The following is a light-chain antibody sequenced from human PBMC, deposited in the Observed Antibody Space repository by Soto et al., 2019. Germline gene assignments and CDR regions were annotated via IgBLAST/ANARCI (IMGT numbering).Light chain of an antibody. CDR2: DAS. J-gene: IGKJ1*01. V-gene: IGKV1-5*01. CDR3: QQYNSYAT. Sequence: DIQMTQSPSTLSASVGDRVTITCRASQSISSWLAWYQQKPGKAPKLLIYDASSLESGVPSRFSGSGSGTEFTLTISSPQPDDFATYYCQQYNSYATFGQGTKV. CDR1: QSISSW.